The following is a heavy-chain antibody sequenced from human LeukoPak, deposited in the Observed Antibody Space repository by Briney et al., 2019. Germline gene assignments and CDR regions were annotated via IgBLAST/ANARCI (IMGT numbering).Heavy chain of an antibody. Sequence: GGSLRLSCAASGFTFSSYAMHWVRQAPGKGLEWVAVISYDGSNKYYADSVKGRFTISRDNSKNTLYLQMNSLRAEDTAVYYCARESLVGATRIDYWGQGTLVTVSS. CDR1: GFTFSSYA. J-gene: IGHJ4*02. D-gene: IGHD1-26*01. CDR3: ARESLVGATRIDY. CDR2: ISYDGSNK. V-gene: IGHV3-30*14.